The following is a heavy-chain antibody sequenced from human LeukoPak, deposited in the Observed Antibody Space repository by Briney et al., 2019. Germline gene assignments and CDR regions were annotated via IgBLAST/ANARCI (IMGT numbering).Heavy chain of an antibody. J-gene: IGHJ4*02. CDR3: ARESYSSGWYKDY. Sequence: PWETLTLTCTVSGGSISSYYWSWIRQPAGRGLEWIGRIYSSGSSNYNPSLKSRVIMSVDTSKSQFSLNLSSLTAADTAFYYCARESYSSGWYKDYWGQGTLVTVSS. CDR1: GGSISSYY. CDR2: IYSSGSS. V-gene: IGHV4-4*07. D-gene: IGHD6-19*01.